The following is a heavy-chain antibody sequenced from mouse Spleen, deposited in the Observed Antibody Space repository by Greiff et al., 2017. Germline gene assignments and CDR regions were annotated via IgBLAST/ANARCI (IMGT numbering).Heavy chain of an antibody. J-gene: IGHJ3*01. Sequence: QVQLKESGAELARPGASVKLSCKASGYTFTSYGISWVKQRTGQGLEWIGEIYPRSGNTYYNEKFKGKATLTADKSSSTAYMELRSLTSEDSAVYFCARSGDETWFAYWGQGTLVTVSA. CDR3: ARSGDETWFAY. V-gene: IGHV1-81*01. CDR2: IYPRSGNT. D-gene: IGHD3-1*01. CDR1: GYTFTSYG.